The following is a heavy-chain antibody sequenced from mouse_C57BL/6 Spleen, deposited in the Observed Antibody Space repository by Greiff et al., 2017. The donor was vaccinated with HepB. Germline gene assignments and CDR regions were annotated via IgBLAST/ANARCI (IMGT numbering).Heavy chain of an antibody. V-gene: IGHV3-2*02. CDR1: GYSITSGYG. D-gene: IGHD1-2*01. CDR2: ISYSGST. Sequence: VQLKHSGPGLVKPSQSLSLTCTVTGYSITSGYGSNWIRQFPGNKLEWMGYISYSGSTNYNPSLKSRISITRETSKNQFFLQLNSVTTEDTATYYCARTARIKYWGQGTTLTVSS. J-gene: IGHJ2*01. CDR3: ARTARIKY.